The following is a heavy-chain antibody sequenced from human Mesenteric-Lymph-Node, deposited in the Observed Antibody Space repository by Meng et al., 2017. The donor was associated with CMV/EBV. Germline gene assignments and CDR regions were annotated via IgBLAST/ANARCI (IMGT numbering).Heavy chain of an antibody. CDR2: INTNTGNP. J-gene: IGHJ4*02. CDR1: GYTFTSYA. D-gene: IGHD6-13*01. CDR3: AIPGVAAAGTLGY. V-gene: IGHV7-4-1*02. Sequence: KAYGYTFTSYAMNWVRQAPGQGLEWMGWINTNTGNPAYAQGFTGRFVFSLDTSVSTAYLQISSLKAEDTAVYYCAIPGVAAAGTLGYWGQGTLVTVSS.